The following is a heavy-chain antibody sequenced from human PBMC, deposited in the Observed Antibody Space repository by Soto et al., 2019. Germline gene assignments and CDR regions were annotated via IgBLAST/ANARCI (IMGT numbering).Heavy chain of an antibody. J-gene: IGHJ5*02. CDR2: INAGNGNT. Sequence: ASVKVSCKASGYTFTSYAMHWVRQAPGQRLEWMGWINAGNGNTKYSQKFQGRVTITRDTSESTAYMELSSLRSEDTAVYYCSRGAKGEYCTNGVCYSTNCFDPWGQGTLVTVSS. V-gene: IGHV1-3*01. CDR3: SRGAKGEYCTNGVCYSTNCFDP. D-gene: IGHD2-8*01. CDR1: GYTFTSYA.